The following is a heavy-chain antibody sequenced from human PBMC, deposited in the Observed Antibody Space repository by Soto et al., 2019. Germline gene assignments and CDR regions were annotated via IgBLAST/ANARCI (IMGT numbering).Heavy chain of an antibody. J-gene: IGHJ3*02. V-gene: IGHV2-5*01. CDR2: VYWNDDK. CDR1: VIPLSTSGVG. D-gene: IGHD1-1*01. CDR3: ARGLATLPVFAFDI. Sequence: QITLKGSGPTLVKPTQPLTLTCTLSVIPLSTSGVGLGWIRQTPGKAPERLGLVYWNDDKYYSPSLKSRLNITKDASKNLAVLTMTNMDPVDTATYYCARGLATLPVFAFDIWGQGTVVTVS.